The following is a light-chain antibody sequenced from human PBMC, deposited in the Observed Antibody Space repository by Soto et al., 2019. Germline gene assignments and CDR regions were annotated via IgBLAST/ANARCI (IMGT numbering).Light chain of an antibody. CDR2: DAS. J-gene: IGKJ1*01. CDR1: QSISGW. V-gene: IGKV1-5*01. Sequence: DIQMTQSPSMLSASVGDRVTITCRASQSISGWLAWYQQKPGKAPKLLIYDASSLESGVPSRFSGSGSGTEFTLTISSLQPGDFATYYCQHYNSYPWTFGQGTKVDIK. CDR3: QHYNSYPWT.